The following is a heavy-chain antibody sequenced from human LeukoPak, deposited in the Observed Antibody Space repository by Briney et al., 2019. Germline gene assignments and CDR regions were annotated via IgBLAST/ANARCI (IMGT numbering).Heavy chain of an antibody. D-gene: IGHD3-22*01. V-gene: IGHV3-53*01. CDR1: GFTFSSYA. CDR2: IYSGGST. J-gene: IGHJ4*02. CDR3: ARGAFDYYDSSGLYYFDY. Sequence: GGSLRLSCAASGFTFSSYAMSWVRQAPGKGLEWVSVIYSGGSTYYADSVKGRFTISRDNSKNTLYLQMNSLRAEDTAVYYCARGAFDYYDSSGLYYFDYWGQGTLVTVSS.